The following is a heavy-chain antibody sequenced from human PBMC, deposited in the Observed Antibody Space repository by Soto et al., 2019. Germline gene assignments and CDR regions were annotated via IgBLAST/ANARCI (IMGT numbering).Heavy chain of an antibody. Sequence: PGGSLRLSCAASGFTFSSYAMSWVRQAPGKGLEWVSATSVSGGSTYYADSVKGRFTISRDNSKNTLYLQMNSLRAEDTAVYYCAKDSDYDSSGYSSQVDAFDIWGQGTMVTVSS. D-gene: IGHD3-22*01. V-gene: IGHV3-23*01. CDR3: AKDSDYDSSGYSSQVDAFDI. CDR2: TSVSGGST. CDR1: GFTFSSYA. J-gene: IGHJ3*02.